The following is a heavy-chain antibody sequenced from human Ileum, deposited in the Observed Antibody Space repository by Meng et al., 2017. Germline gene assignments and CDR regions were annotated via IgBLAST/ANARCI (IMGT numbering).Heavy chain of an antibody. CDR1: IGSISSNTY. V-gene: IGHV4-4*02. J-gene: IGHJ4*02. Sequence: QGQLQESGPGLVRPSGTLSLTCAVSIGSISSNTYWSWVRQPPGKGLEWIGQISHSGSAYYNPSLKSRVTMSVDKSKSQFSLMLTSVTAADTAIYYCARHGGYSQDFWGQGTLVTVSS. CDR3: ARHGGYSQDF. CDR2: ISHSGSA. D-gene: IGHD4-23*01.